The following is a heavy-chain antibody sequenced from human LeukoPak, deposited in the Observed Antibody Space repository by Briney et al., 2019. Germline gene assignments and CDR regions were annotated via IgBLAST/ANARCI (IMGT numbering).Heavy chain of an antibody. CDR3: ARSQWLVPCYFDY. D-gene: IGHD6-19*01. CDR1: GGSISSYY. J-gene: IGHJ4*02. V-gene: IGHV4-59*08. Sequence: PSETLSLTCTVSGGSISSYYWSWIRQPPGKGLEWIGYIYYSGSTNYNPSLKSRVTISVDTSKNQFSLKLSSVTAADTAVYYCARSQWLVPCYFDYWGQGTLVTVSS. CDR2: IYYSGST.